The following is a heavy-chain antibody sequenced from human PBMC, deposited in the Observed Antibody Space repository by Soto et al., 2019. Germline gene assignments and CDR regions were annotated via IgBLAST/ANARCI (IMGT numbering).Heavy chain of an antibody. CDR2: IYYSGST. Sequence: QVQLQESGPGLVKPSQTLSLTCTVSGGSISSGGYYWSWIRQHPGKGLEWIGYIYYSGSTYYNPSLQRRVTISVDTSKNQSSLKLSSVTAADTAVYYCARSSVLYRYGYFYYYGMDVWGQGPTVTVSS. V-gene: IGHV4-31*03. CDR1: GGSISSGGYY. D-gene: IGHD5-18*01. J-gene: IGHJ6*02. CDR3: ARSSVLYRYGYFYYYGMDV.